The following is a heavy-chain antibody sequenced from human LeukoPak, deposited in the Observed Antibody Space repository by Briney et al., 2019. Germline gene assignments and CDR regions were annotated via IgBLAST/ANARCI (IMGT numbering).Heavy chain of an antibody. CDR3: TVGSTNFYYFGH. J-gene: IGHJ4*02. Sequence: ASVPVSCTASGYTFTRYYMHWVRQAPGHALEWMGWINPASGYTNYAQHLQGRVTMTRDTSNVTAYRELSRLRSDDTAVYYCTVGSTNFYYFGHWGRGTLVTVFS. D-gene: IGHD1-26*01. CDR2: INPASGYT. CDR1: GYTFTRYY. V-gene: IGHV1-2*02.